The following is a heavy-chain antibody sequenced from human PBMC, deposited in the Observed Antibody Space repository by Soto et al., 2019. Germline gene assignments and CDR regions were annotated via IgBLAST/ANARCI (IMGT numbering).Heavy chain of an antibody. V-gene: IGHV3-23*01. J-gene: IGHJ6*02. CDR2: ISGSGGAT. D-gene: IGHD2-21*01. Sequence: GGSLRLSCAASGFTFSSYAMSWVRQAPGKGLEWVSAISGSGGATLYAQEFQGRLILTTDTSTSTVYMDLNSVKSEDSAVYYSASRVLCDMDVWGQGTTVTVSS. CDR3: ASRVLCDMDV. CDR1: GFTFSSYA.